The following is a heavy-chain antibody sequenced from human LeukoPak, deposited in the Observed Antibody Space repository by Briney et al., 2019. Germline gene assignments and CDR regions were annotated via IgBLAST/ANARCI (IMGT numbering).Heavy chain of an antibody. D-gene: IGHD3-10*01. Sequence: GGSLRLSCAASGFTFSSYAMSWVRQAPGKGLEWVSTISGGGGSTYYADSVKGRFTISRDNSKNTLYLQMNSLRAEDTAVYYCARDLFGRQSDYWGQGTLVTVSS. V-gene: IGHV3-23*01. J-gene: IGHJ4*02. CDR1: GFTFSSYA. CDR3: ARDLFGRQSDY. CDR2: ISGGGGST.